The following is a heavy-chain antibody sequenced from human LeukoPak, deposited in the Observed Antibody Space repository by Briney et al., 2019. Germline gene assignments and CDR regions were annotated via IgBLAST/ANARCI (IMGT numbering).Heavy chain of an antibody. D-gene: IGHD3-10*02. Sequence: GGTLRLSCAASGFTFSAFGMHWVRQAPGKGLEWVTFIPYDGSDKYYADSVKGRFTISRDNSKNTLYLQMNNMRTEDTAVYYCAELGITMIGGVWGKGTTVTISS. CDR1: GFTFSAFG. CDR2: IPYDGSDK. J-gene: IGHJ6*04. CDR3: AELGITMIGGV. V-gene: IGHV3-30*02.